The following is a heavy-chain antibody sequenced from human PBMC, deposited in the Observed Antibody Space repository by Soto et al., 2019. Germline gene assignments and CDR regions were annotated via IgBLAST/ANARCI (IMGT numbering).Heavy chain of an antibody. CDR2: IKQDGSEK. J-gene: IGHJ4*02. Sequence: EVQLVESGGGLVQPGGSLRLSCAASGFTFSSYWMNWVRQAPGKGLEWVANIKQDGSEKYYVDSVKGRFTISRDNAKNSLYLQMNSLRDEDTAVYYCATNGKLRFLEWLLFYWGQGTLVTVSS. D-gene: IGHD3-3*01. V-gene: IGHV3-7*01. CDR1: GFTFSSYW. CDR3: ATNGKLRFLEWLLFY.